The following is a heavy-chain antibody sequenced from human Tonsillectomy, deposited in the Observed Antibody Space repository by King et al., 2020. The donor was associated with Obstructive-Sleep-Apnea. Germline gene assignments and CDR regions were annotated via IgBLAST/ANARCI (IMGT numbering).Heavy chain of an antibody. J-gene: IGHJ4*02. CDR1: GGSISSSSYY. CDR2: IYYSGST. Sequence: QLQKSGPGLVKPSETLSLTCTVSGGSISSSSYYWDWIRQPPGKGLEWIGSIYYSGSTYYNPSLKSRVTISVDTSKNQFSLKLSSVTAADTAVYYCARHGTGTAAGRSFDYWGQGTLVTVSS. V-gene: IGHV4-39*01. D-gene: IGHD6-13*01. CDR3: ARHGTGTAAGRSFDY.